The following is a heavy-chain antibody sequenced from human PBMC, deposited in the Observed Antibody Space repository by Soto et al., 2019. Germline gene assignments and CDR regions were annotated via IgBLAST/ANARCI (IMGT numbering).Heavy chain of an antibody. D-gene: IGHD2-15*01. Sequence: GGSLGLSCAASGFTFDDYAMHWVRQAPGKGLEWVSGISWNSGSIGYADSVKGRFTISRDNAKNSLYLQMNSLRAEDTAVYYCARDRRHCSGGSCYSLWAFEIWGQGTMVTVSS. CDR2: ISWNSGSI. CDR1: GFTFDDYA. CDR3: ARDRRHCSGGSCYSLWAFEI. J-gene: IGHJ3*02. V-gene: IGHV3-9*01.